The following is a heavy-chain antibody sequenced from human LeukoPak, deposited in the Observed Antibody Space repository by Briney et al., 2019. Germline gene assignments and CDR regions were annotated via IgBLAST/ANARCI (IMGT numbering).Heavy chain of an antibody. CDR2: ISGSGGST. V-gene: IGHV3-23*01. D-gene: IGHD4-17*01. CDR3: AKGPNRLRQKLDY. Sequence: PGGSLRLSCAASGFTFSSYAMSWVHQAPGKGLEWVSAISGSGGSTYYADSVKGRFTISRDNSKNTLYLQMNSLRAEDTAVYYCAKGPNRLRQKLDYWGQGTLVTVSS. CDR1: GFTFSSYA. J-gene: IGHJ4*02.